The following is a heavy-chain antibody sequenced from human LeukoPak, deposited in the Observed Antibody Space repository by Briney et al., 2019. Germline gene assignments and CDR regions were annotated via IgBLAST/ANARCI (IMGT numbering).Heavy chain of an antibody. CDR1: GYTFTSYD. J-gene: IGHJ3*02. Sequence: GASVKVSCKASGYTFTSYDINWVRQATGQGLEWMGWMNPNSGNTGYAQKFQGRVTMTRNTSISTAYMELSSLRSEDTAVYYCARGNVDIVATIWPDAFDIWGQGTMVTVSS. V-gene: IGHV1-8*01. D-gene: IGHD5-12*01. CDR3: ARGNVDIVATIWPDAFDI. CDR2: MNPNSGNT.